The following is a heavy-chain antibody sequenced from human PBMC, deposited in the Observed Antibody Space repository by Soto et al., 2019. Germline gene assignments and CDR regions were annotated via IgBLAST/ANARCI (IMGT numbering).Heavy chain of an antibody. D-gene: IGHD3-3*01. Sequence: QMQLQESGPGLVKPSETLSLTCPVSGGSVISSNYDWGWIRQPPGKGLEWIATIRLSGLTYFNPSLMSRVTIFVDTSNNQFSLRLTSVTAADTAVYYCARLTYIYGVHYWYPDLWGRGTLVTVSS. CDR3: ARLTYIYGVHYWYPDL. CDR2: IRLSGLT. CDR1: GGSVISSNYD. V-gene: IGHV4-39*01. J-gene: IGHJ2*01.